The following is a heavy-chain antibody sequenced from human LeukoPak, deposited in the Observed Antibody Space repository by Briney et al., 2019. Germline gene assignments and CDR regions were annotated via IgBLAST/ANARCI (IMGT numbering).Heavy chain of an antibody. J-gene: IGHJ5*02. CDR1: GGSISSYY. CDR3: ARVLGSTSSDWFDP. D-gene: IGHD2-2*01. V-gene: IGHV4-4*07. Sequence: SETLSLTCTVSGGSISSYYWSWIRQPAGKRLEWIGRIYTSGSTNYNPSLKSRVTMSVDTSKNQFSLKLSSVTAADTAVYYCARVLGSTSSDWFDPWGQGTLVTVSS. CDR2: IYTSGST.